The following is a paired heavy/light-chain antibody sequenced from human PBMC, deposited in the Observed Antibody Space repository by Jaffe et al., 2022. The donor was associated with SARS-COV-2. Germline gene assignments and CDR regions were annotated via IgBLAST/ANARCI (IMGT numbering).Heavy chain of an antibody. J-gene: IGHJ2*01. CDR2: IYTSGST. Sequence: QVQLQESGPGLVKPSQTLSLTCTVSGGSISSGSYYWSWIRQPAGKGLEWIGRIYTSGSTNYNPSLKSRVTISVDTSKNQFSLKLSSVTAADTAVYYCARDLGQWSSSSGAPPPGLYWYFDLWGRGTLVTVSS. D-gene: IGHD6-6*01. CDR1: GGSISSGSYY. V-gene: IGHV4-61*02. CDR3: ARDLGQWSSSSGAPPPGLYWYFDL.
Light chain of an antibody. Sequence: DIQMTQSPSSLSASVGDRVTITCQASQDISNYLNWYQQKPGKAPKLLIYDASNLETGVPSRFSGSGSGTDFTFTISSLQPEDIATYYCQQYDNLPLTFGQGTKLEIK. CDR3: QQYDNLPLT. V-gene: IGKV1-33*01. CDR1: QDISNY. J-gene: IGKJ2*01. CDR2: DAS.